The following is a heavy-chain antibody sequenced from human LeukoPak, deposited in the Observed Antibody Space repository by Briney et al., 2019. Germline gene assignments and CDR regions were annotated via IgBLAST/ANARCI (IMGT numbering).Heavy chain of an antibody. CDR1: GFTFSSNY. J-gene: IGHJ6*02. D-gene: IGHD6-13*01. CDR3: ARDIAAAGTDGMDV. V-gene: IGHV3-53*01. CDR2: IYSGGST. Sequence: GGSLRLSCAASGFTFSSNYMSWVRQAPGKGLEWVSVIYSGGSTYYADSVKGRFTISRDNSKNTLYLQMNSLRAEDTAVYYCARDIAAAGTDGMDVWGQGTTVTVSS.